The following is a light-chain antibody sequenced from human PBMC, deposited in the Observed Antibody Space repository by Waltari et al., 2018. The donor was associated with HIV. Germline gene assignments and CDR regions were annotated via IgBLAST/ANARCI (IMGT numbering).Light chain of an antibody. Sequence: SYDLTQPPSVSVSPGQTATMTCSGDKLGNKFTAWYQQKPGQSPVLVIYQDTKGPSGIPGRFCGSNSGNTATLTIGGTQAVDEADYYCQAWDSNGVFGGGTELTVL. CDR1: KLGNKF. J-gene: IGLJ3*02. CDR3: QAWDSNGV. V-gene: IGLV3-1*01. CDR2: QDT.